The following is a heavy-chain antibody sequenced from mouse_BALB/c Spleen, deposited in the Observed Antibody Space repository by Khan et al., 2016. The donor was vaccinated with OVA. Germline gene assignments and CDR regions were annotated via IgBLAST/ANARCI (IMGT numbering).Heavy chain of an antibody. V-gene: IGHV3-2*02. Sequence: EVELVESGPGLVKPSQSLSLTCTVTGYSITSGYAWNWIRQFPGNKLEWMGYISYSGGTSYNPSLKSRISITRDTSKNQFFLQLNSVTTEDTATYYCARGNYYGYYFDYWAKAPLSQSPQ. CDR3: ARGNYYGYYFDY. CDR1: GYSITSGYA. J-gene: IGHJ2*02. D-gene: IGHD1-1*01. CDR2: ISYSGGT.